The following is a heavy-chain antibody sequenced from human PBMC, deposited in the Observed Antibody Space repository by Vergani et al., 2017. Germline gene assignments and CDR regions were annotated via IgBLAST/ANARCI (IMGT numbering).Heavy chain of an antibody. J-gene: IGHJ4*02. CDR1: GFTFSSYS. Sequence: EVQLVESGGALVQPGGSLRLSCAASGFTFSSYSMNWVRQAPGKGLEWVSSISSSSSYIYYADSVKGRFTISRDNAKNSMYLQMNSLRAEDTAVYYCARDLGYGADGGYWGQGTLVTVSS. V-gene: IGHV3-21*01. D-gene: IGHD4-17*01. CDR3: ARDLGYGADGGY. CDR2: ISSSSSYI.